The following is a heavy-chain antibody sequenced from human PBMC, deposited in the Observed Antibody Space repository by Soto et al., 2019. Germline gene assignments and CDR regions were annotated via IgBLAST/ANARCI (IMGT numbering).Heavy chain of an antibody. D-gene: IGHD5-12*01. Sequence: GGSLRLSCAASGFTFSSYAMSWVRQAPGKGLEWVSAISGSGGSTYYADSVKGRFTISRDNSKNTLYLQMNSLRAEDTAVYYCAKDVESNSGYDLWSPIDEWGQGTLVTVSS. J-gene: IGHJ4*02. CDR3: AKDVESNSGYDLWSPIDE. CDR2: ISGSGGST. CDR1: GFTFSSYA. V-gene: IGHV3-23*01.